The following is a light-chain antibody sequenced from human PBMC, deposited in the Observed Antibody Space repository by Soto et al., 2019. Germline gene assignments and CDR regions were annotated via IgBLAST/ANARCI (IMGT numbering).Light chain of an antibody. CDR2: DAS. V-gene: IGKV3-11*01. CDR3: QQRSNWAIT. J-gene: IGKJ5*01. Sequence: EIVLTQSPGTLSLSPWEIATLSCRASQSVSSYLAWYQQKPDQAPRLLIYDASNRATGIPARFSGSGSGTDFTLTISSLEPEDFAVYYCQQRSNWAITFGQGTRLEIK. CDR1: QSVSSY.